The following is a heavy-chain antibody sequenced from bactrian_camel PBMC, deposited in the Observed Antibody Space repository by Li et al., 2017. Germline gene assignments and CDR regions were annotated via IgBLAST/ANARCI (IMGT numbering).Heavy chain of an antibody. D-gene: IGHD5*01. Sequence: HVQLVESGGGSVQPGGSLRLTCTAATYSNYCMGWFRQAPGKEREAVAVMWTDDGGAPRYADSVKGRFTVSKDDATNTMYLQMNGLKSDDTGIYYCAAVSSWGGDCPRREENEYRYWGQGTQVTVS. CDR1: TYSNYC. V-gene: IGHV3S1*01. CDR3: AAVSSWGGDCPRREENEYRY. J-gene: IGHJ4*01. CDR2: MWTDDGGAP.